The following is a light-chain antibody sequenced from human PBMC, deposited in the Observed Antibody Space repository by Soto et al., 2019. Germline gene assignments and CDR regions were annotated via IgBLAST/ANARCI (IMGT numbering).Light chain of an antibody. Sequence: DIQLTQSPSFLSASVGDRVTITCRASQSISTSLNWYQQKPGKAPNLLIFTSSNLESGVPSRFSGSGSGTDLTLTISSLQPEDFATYFCQPGYSRPRTFGQGTKV. J-gene: IGKJ1*01. CDR1: QSISTS. CDR2: TSS. V-gene: IGKV1-39*01. CDR3: QPGYSRPRT.